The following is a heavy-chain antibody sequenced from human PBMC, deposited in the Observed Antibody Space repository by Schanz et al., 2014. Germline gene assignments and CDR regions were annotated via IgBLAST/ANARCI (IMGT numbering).Heavy chain of an antibody. J-gene: IGHJ6*02. CDR1: GFTFSAYA. CDR3: AKDGPGGSGSYSADGGMDV. CDR2: LSEGGGGT. V-gene: IGHV3-23*01. Sequence: EVQLLESGGGLVQPGGSLRLSCAASGFTFSAYAMTWVRQAPGKGLEWVSALSEGGGGTHYADSVRGRFTISRDNSKSTLYLQMNSLRAEDTAVYYCAKDGPGGSGSYSADGGMDVWGQGTTVTVSS. D-gene: IGHD3-10*01.